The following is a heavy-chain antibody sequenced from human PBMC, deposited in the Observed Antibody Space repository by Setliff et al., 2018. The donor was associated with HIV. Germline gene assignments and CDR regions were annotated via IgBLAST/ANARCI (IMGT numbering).Heavy chain of an antibody. CDR2: IHYSGST. V-gene: IGHV4-59*01. CDR3: ARARTPYYYDSSAYHFNYYYMDV. Sequence: SETLSLTCTVSGGSISSSYWSWIRQPPGKGLEWIGYIHYSGSTNYNPSLKSRFTITVDTSKNQFSLKLSSGTAADTAVYYCARARTPYYYDSSAYHFNYYYMDVWGKGTTVTVSS. CDR1: GGSISSSY. D-gene: IGHD3-22*01. J-gene: IGHJ6*03.